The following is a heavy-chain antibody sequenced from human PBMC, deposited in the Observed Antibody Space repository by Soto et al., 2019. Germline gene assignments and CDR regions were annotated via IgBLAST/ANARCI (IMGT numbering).Heavy chain of an antibody. CDR3: AKGGTGTTVSYEY. Sequence: ESGGGLVQPGRSLRLSCAASGFTFDDYAMHWVRQAPGKGLEWVSGISWNSGSIGYADSVKGRFTISRDNAKNSLYLQMNSLRAEDTALYYCAKGGTGTTVSYEYWGQGTLVTVSS. D-gene: IGHD1-7*01. V-gene: IGHV3-9*01. CDR1: GFTFDDYA. CDR2: ISWNSGSI. J-gene: IGHJ4*02.